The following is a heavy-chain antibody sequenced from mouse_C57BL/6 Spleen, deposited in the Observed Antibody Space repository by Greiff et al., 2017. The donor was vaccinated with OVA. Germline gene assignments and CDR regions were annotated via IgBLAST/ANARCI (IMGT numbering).Heavy chain of an antibody. J-gene: IGHJ2*01. D-gene: IGHD1-1*01. CDR3: ARSRGVYYGTLDY. CDR1: GYAFTNYL. CDR2: INPGSGGT. V-gene: IGHV1-54*01. Sequence: QVQLKQSGAELVRPGTSVKVSCKASGYAFTNYLIEWVKQRPGQGLEWIGVINPGSGGTNYNEKFKGKATLTADKSSSTAYMQLSSLTSEDSAVYFCARSRGVYYGTLDYWGQGTTLTVSS.